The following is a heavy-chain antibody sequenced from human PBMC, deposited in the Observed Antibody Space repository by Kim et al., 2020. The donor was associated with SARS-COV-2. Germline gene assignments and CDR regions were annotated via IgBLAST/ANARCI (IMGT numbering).Heavy chain of an antibody. CDR2: IWYDGSNK. D-gene: IGHD6-13*01. CDR3: AREGSYSSSWIHSNYYYYYGMDV. V-gene: IGHV3-33*01. J-gene: IGHJ6*02. Sequence: GGSLILSCAASGFTFSSYGMHWVRQAPGKGLEWVAVIWYDGSNKYYADSVKGRFTISRDNSKNTLYLQMNSLRAEDTAVYYCAREGSYSSSWIHSNYYYYYGMDVWGQGTTVTVSS. CDR1: GFTFSSYG.